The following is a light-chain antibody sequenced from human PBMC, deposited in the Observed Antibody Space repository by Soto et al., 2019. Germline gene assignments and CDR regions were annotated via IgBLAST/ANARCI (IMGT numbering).Light chain of an antibody. Sequence: DIVLTQSPATLSLSPGESVTLSCRASQSVGTYLAWYQQKPGQAPRLLIYDTSMRATGIPARFSGSGSGTEFNLTISSLEPEDFAVYYCKHRMNWPWTFGQGTKVDIK. V-gene: IGKV3-11*01. CDR3: KHRMNWPWT. CDR2: DTS. J-gene: IGKJ1*01. CDR1: QSVGTY.